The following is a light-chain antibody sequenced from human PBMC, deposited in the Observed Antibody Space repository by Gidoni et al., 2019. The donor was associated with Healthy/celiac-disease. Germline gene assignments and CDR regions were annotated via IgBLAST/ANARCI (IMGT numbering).Light chain of an antibody. V-gene: IGKV3-20*01. CDR2: GAS. CDR3: QQYGSSPPIT. Sequence: ELLLTQSPATLSLSPGERDTLSCRASQSVSSSYLAWYQQKPGQAPRLLIYGASSRATGIPDRFSGSGSGTDFTLTISRLEPEDFAVYYCQQYGSSPPITFGQGTRLEIK. J-gene: IGKJ5*01. CDR1: QSVSSSY.